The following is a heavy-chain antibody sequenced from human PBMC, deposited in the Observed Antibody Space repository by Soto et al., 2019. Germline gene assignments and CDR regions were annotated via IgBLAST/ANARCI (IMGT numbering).Heavy chain of an antibody. CDR2: IYPGDSDT. CDR3: ARIQQWLVRVMYYYYGMDV. CDR1: GYSFTSYW. J-gene: IGHJ6*02. D-gene: IGHD6-19*01. Sequence: XESLEISCKGSGYSFTSYWIGWVRQMPGKGLEWMGIIYPGDSDTRYSPSFQGQVTISADKSISTAYLQWSSLKASDTAMYYCARIQQWLVRVMYYYYGMDVWGQGTTVTVSS. V-gene: IGHV5-51*01.